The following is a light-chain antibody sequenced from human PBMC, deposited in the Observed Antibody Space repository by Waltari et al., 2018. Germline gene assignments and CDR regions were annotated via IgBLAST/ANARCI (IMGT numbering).Light chain of an antibody. CDR3: QSYDSSNHVV. J-gene: IGLJ2*01. CDR2: EDN. Sequence: NFMLTQLHSLSESPGKTVTSSCTRISHTIAINYLQWYQQRPGSSPTTVIYEDNQRPSGVPDRFSGSIDSSSNSASLTISGLKTEDEADYYCQSYDSSNHVVFGGGTKLTVL. CDR1: SHTIAINY. V-gene: IGLV6-57*01.